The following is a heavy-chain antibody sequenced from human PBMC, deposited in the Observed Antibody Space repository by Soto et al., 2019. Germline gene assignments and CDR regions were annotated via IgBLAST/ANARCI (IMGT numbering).Heavy chain of an antibody. V-gene: IGHV3-49*04. CDR2: TTSQSYGGTT. J-gene: IGHJ6*02. D-gene: IGHD3-3*01. CDR3: ARDGDYYGMDV. Sequence: GGSLRLSCPVSGFTSSDHALTWVRQAPGKGLEWVAFTTSQSYGGTTEYAASVKGRFSISRDDSKNIAYLQMNSLQTADTAIYYCARDGDYYGMDVWGQGTTVTVSS. CDR1: GFTSSDHA.